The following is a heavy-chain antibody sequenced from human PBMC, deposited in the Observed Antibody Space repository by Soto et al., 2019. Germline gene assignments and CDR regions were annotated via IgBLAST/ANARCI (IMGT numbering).Heavy chain of an antibody. CDR2: IYYSGST. J-gene: IGHJ3*02. Sequence: SLTCTVSGGSISSGDYYWSWIRQPPGKGLEWIGYIYYSGSTYYNPSLKSRVTISVDTSKNQFSLKLSSVTAADTAVYYCARVTQGDAFDIWGQGTMVTVSS. CDR1: GGSISSGDYY. CDR3: ARVTQGDAFDI. V-gene: IGHV4-30-4*01.